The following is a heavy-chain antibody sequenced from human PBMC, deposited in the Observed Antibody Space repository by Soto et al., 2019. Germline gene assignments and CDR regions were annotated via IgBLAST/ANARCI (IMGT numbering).Heavy chain of an antibody. Sequence: EVQLLDSGGGLVQPGGSLRLSCAVSEFTLSDYGVTWVRQAPGKGLEWVSGFSGGGGGTFYADSVKGRFTISRDDSKNTAYLQMNSLGVEDTAVYYCLRWNGFGDHWGQGTLVTVSS. CDR2: FSGGGGGT. D-gene: IGHD1-1*01. V-gene: IGHV3-23*01. CDR1: EFTLSDYG. CDR3: LRWNGFGDH. J-gene: IGHJ4*02.